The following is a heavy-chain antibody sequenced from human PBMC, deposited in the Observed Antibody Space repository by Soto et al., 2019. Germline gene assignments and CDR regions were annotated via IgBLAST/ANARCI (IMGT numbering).Heavy chain of an antibody. CDR2: ISGGGVSI. CDR1: GFTFRSYD. D-gene: IGHD1-26*01. Sequence: EVQLLESGGGLVQPGGSLRLSCAASGFTFRSYDMTWVRQAPGKGLEWVSSISGGGVSIYYADSVKGRFTISRDNSKNKLYLQMNSLRAEDTAVYYCAKKGYSGSYCDYWGQGTLVTVSS. CDR3: AKKGYSGSYCDY. V-gene: IGHV3-23*01. J-gene: IGHJ4*02.